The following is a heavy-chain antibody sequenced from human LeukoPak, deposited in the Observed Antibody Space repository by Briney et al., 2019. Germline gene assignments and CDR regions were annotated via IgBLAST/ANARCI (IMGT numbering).Heavy chain of an antibody. CDR1: GFTFSSYA. Sequence: GRSLRLSCAASGFTFSSYAMHWVRQAPGKGLEWVAVISYDGSKYYADSMKGRFTISRDNSKNTLYLQMNSLRAEDTAVYYCARDYVGGWNDYWGQGTLVTVSS. CDR2: ISYDGSK. D-gene: IGHD3-10*02. V-gene: IGHV3-30*04. CDR3: ARDYVGGWNDY. J-gene: IGHJ4*02.